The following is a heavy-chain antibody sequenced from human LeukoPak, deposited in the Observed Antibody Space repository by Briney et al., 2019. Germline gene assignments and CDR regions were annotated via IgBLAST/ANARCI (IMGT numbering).Heavy chain of an antibody. Sequence: SETLSLTCTVSGGSISSYYWSWIRQPPGKGLEWIGYIYYSGSTNYNPSLKSRVTISVDTSKNQFSLKLSSVTAADTAVYYCARSEDYDFWSGYPAVDAFDIWGQGTMVTVSS. CDR2: IYYSGST. D-gene: IGHD3-3*01. J-gene: IGHJ3*02. CDR1: GGSISSYY. V-gene: IGHV4-59*01. CDR3: ARSEDYDFWSGYPAVDAFDI.